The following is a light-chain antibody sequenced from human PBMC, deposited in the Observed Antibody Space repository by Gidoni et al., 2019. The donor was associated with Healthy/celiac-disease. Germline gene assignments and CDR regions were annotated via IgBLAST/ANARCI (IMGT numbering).Light chain of an antibody. CDR3: QQSYSTPQT. V-gene: IGKV1-39*01. CDR2: AAS. J-gene: IGKJ2*01. Sequence: DIQMTQSPSSLSASVGDRVTITCRASQSISSYLNWYQQTPGKAPKLLIYAASSLHSGVPSRSSGSGSGTAFTLNISSLQPEDFATYYCQQSYSTPQTFGQGTKLEIK. CDR1: QSISSY.